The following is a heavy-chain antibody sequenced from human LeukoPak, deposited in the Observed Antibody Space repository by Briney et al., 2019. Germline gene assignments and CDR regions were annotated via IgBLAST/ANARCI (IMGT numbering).Heavy chain of an antibody. Sequence: EWMGWINAYNGKTNYSQKFQDRVTMTTDTSTSTAYMELRSLRYDDTAVYYCLRVPELPEYWGQGTLVTVSS. D-gene: IGHD3-10*01. V-gene: IGHV1-18*01. CDR3: LRVPELPEY. J-gene: IGHJ4*02. CDR2: INAYNGKT.